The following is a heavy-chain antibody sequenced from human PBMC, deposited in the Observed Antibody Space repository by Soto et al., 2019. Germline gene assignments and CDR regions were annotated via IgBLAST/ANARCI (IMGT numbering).Heavy chain of an antibody. J-gene: IGHJ6*02. D-gene: IGHD3-3*01. V-gene: IGHV6-1*01. CDR3: AXXTYCDYRGCNSSPWGMEG. Sequence: PLENLSPTFAISGDIVSRKIAACNWIMQSPSRGLEWLGRTYYSSKWYNDYAVSVKSRININPDKSTNQFSLQLNSVTPEYTAVYYCAXXTYCDYRGCNSSPWGMEGWGQRTTVTLS. CDR2: TYYSSKWYN. CDR1: GDIVSRKIAA.